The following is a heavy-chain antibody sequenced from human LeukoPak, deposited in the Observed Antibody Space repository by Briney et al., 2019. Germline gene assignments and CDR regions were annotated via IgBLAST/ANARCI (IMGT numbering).Heavy chain of an antibody. Sequence: PGGSPRLACAASGFIFSSYSMNWVRQAPGKGLEWVSYISTSSSTIYYADSVKGRFTISRGNAKNSLYLQMNSLRAEDTAVYYCARSRSGSFYNRYFDYWGQGTLVTVSS. D-gene: IGHD3-10*01. CDR2: ISTSSSTI. J-gene: IGHJ4*02. CDR3: ARSRSGSFYNRYFDY. V-gene: IGHV3-48*01. CDR1: GFIFSSYS.